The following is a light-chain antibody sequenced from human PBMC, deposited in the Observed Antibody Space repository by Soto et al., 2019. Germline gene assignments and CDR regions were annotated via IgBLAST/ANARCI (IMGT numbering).Light chain of an antibody. CDR2: EVT. V-gene: IGLV2-14*01. J-gene: IGLJ3*02. CDR3: SSFTTSSTLGV. Sequence: QSALTQPASVSGSPGQSITISCTGTSSDVGGYNYVSWYQQHPGKAPKLIIYEVTNRPSGVSGRFSGSESGNTASLTISGLQAEDEADYYCSSFTTSSTLGVFGGGTKLTVL. CDR1: SSDVGGYNY.